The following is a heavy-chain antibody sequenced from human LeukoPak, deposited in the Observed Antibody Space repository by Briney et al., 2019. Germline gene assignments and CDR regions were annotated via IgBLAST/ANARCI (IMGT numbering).Heavy chain of an antibody. CDR1: GFTFSSYW. CDR2: INSDGSST. Sequence: PGGSLRLYCAASGFTFSSYWMHWVRQAPGKGLVWVSRINSDGSSTSYADSVKGRFTISRDNDKNTLYLQMNSLRAEDTAVYYCARVGIEGFWSGYYGDYYYYMDVWGKGTTVTVSS. CDR3: ARVGIEGFWSGYYGDYYYYMDV. J-gene: IGHJ6*03. D-gene: IGHD3-3*01. V-gene: IGHV3-74*01.